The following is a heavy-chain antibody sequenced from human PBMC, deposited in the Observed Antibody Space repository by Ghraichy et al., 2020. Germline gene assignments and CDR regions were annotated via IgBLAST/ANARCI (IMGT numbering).Heavy chain of an antibody. V-gene: IGHV1-69*13. CDR3: ASIPPVLNYDSSGYYPS. J-gene: IGHJ4*02. D-gene: IGHD3-22*01. Sequence: SVKVSCKASGGTFSSYAISWVRQAPGQGLEWMGGIIPIFGTANYAQKFQGRVTITADESTSTAYMELSSLRSEDTAVYYCASIPPVLNYDSSGYYPSWGQGTLVTVSS. CDR1: GGTFSSYA. CDR2: IIPIFGTA.